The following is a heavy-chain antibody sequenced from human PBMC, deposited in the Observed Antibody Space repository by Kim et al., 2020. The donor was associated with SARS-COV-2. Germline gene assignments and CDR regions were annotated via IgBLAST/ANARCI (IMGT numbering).Heavy chain of an antibody. Sequence: GGSLRLSCAASGFTFSSDCMHWVRQAPGKGLEWVAVISCDGSDKHSADSVTVRCTISRDNSKNTMYLQMNIQSPENTAASDCSNDRNTWYISGWTYYDY. CDR1: GFTFSSDC. CDR3: SNDRNTWYISGWTYYDY. J-gene: IGHJ6*03. V-gene: IGHV3-30*18. D-gene: IGHD6-19*01. CDR2: ISCDGSDK.